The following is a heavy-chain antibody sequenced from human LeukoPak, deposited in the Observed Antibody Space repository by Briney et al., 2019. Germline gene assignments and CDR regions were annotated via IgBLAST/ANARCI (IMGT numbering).Heavy chain of an antibody. V-gene: IGHV4-4*07. CDR3: ARDYYYDSSGYYFPPGYYYYYYMDV. J-gene: IGHJ6*03. CDR2: IYTSGST. D-gene: IGHD3-22*01. CDR1: GGSISSYY. Sequence: PSETLSLTCAVSGGSISSYYWSWIRQPAGKGLEWIGRIYTSGSTNYNPSLKSRVTMSVDTSKNQFSLKLSSVTAADTAVYYCARDYYYDSSGYYFPPGYYYYYYMDVWGKGTTVTVSS.